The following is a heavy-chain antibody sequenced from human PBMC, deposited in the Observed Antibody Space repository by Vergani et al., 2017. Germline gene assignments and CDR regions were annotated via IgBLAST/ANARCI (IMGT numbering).Heavy chain of an antibody. Sequence: QVQLQESGPGLVKPSETLSLTCAVSAYSISSTYYWGWIRQPPGKGLEWIGNIYHTGSAYYNPSLKSRVTISVDTSKNQFSLKLSSVTAADTAVYYCARVDTQVPATSHFYYMDVWGKGTTVVVSS. J-gene: IGHJ6*03. CDR1: AYSISSTYY. D-gene: IGHD6-25*01. V-gene: IGHV4-38-2*01. CDR2: IYHTGSA. CDR3: ARVDTQVPATSHFYYMDV.